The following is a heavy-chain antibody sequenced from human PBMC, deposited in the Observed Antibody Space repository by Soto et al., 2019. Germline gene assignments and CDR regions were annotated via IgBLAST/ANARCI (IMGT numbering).Heavy chain of an antibody. CDR1: GGSISSYY. J-gene: IGHJ4*02. V-gene: IGHV4-59*01. CDR3: ASSYYDSSGYFDY. D-gene: IGHD3-22*01. CDR2: IYYSGST. Sequence: SETLSLTCTVSGGSISSYYWSWIRQPPGKGLEWIGYIYYSGSTNYNPSLKSRVTISVDTSKNQFSLKLSSVTAADTAVYYCASSYYDSSGYFDYWGQGTLVTVSS.